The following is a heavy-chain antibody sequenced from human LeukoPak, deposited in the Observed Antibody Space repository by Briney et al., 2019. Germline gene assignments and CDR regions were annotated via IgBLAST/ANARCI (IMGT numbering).Heavy chain of an antibody. CDR2: ISAHSRYI. D-gene: IGHD6-13*01. V-gene: IGHV3-21*04. J-gene: IGHJ3*02. CDR3: ARDEVLDSSPGPSAFDI. Sequence: PGGSLRLSCAASGFTFSDFGMNWVRQAPGKGLEWVSSISAHSRYIYYADSVKGRFTISRDNAKNSLYLQMNSLRAEDTAVYYCARDEVLDSSPGPSAFDIWGQGTMVTVSS. CDR1: GFTFSDFG.